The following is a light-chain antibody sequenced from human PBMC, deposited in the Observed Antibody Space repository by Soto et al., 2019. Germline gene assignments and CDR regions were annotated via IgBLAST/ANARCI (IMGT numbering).Light chain of an antibody. CDR1: SSDVGGYNY. J-gene: IGLJ1*01. CDR3: RSYTRSSPPL. V-gene: IGLV2-14*01. Sequence: QSALTQPASVSGSPGQSITISCTGTSSDVGGYNYVSWYQQHPGKAPKLMIYDVSNRPSGVSNRFSGSKSGNTASLTISGFQAEDEADYYCRSYTRSSPPLLGTGTKDTDL. CDR2: DVS.